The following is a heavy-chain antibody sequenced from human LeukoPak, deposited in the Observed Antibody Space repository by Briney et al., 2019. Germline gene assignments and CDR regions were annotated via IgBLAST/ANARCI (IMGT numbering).Heavy chain of an antibody. V-gene: IGHV3-7*01. CDR2: IKQDGSEK. Sequence: PGGSLRLSCAASGFTFSSYWMSWVRQAPGKGLEWVANIKQDGSEKYYVDSVKGRFTISRDNAKNSLYLQMNSLRAEDTAVYYCAGQSRLGYCSGGSCYSQPFDPWGQGTLVTVSS. D-gene: IGHD2-15*01. CDR3: AGQSRLGYCSGGSCYSQPFDP. CDR1: GFTFSSYW. J-gene: IGHJ5*02.